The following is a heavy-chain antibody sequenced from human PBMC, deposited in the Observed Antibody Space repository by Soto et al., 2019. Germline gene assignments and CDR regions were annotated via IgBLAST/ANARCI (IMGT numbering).Heavy chain of an antibody. V-gene: IGHV3-30-3*01. CDR1: GFTFNNYA. CDR3: AIAPLWRTPMLLWYFDL. Sequence: GGSRRLSCAASGFTFNNYAMHWVRQAPGKGLEWVALISYDGSNKYYADSVKGRFTISRDNSKNTLYLQMNSLRAEDTPVYSCAIAPLWRTPMLLWYFDLWRRSTLVTVSS. D-gene: IGHD5-18*01. CDR2: ISYDGSNK. J-gene: IGHJ2*01.